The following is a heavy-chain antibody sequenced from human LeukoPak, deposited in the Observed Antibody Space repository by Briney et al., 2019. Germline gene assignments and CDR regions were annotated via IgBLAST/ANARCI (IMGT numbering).Heavy chain of an antibody. CDR2: IYYSGST. D-gene: IGHD3-10*01. CDR1: GGSINSYY. J-gene: IGHJ6*02. V-gene: IGHV4-59*01. CDR3: ARTSRHFYGSGSNLTPWPADMDV. Sequence: SETLSLTCTVSGGSINSYYWTWIRQPPGKGLEWSGYIYYSGSTHYNPSPNSRVTTSMDTSQHQFSLKLSSVTAADTAIYYCARTSRHFYGSGSNLTPWPADMDVWGQGTKVTVSS.